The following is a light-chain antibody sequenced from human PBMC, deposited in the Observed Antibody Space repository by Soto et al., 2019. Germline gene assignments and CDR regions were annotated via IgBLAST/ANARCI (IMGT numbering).Light chain of an antibody. Sequence: EIGLTQSPGILSLSPGERVTLSCRASQTVSSNYLAWYQQKPGQAPRLLIYGASSRATGIPDRLSGSGSGTDFTLTISRLEPEDVAVFYCHQYGSSPWTFGQGTKVEIK. V-gene: IGKV3-20*01. J-gene: IGKJ1*01. CDR3: HQYGSSPWT. CDR2: GAS. CDR1: QTVSSNY.